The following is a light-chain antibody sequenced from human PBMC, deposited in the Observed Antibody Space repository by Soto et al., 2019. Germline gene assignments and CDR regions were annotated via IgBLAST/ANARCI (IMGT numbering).Light chain of an antibody. J-gene: IGLJ2*01. CDR1: NIGSKS. Sequence: SYELTQPPSVSVAPGKTARITCGGNNIGSKSVHWYQQKPGQAPVLVIYYDSVRPSGIPERFSGSNSGNTATLTISRVEAGAEADYYCQMWDSSSDHVVFGGGTKLTVL. CDR3: QMWDSSSDHVV. CDR2: YDS. V-gene: IGLV3-21*04.